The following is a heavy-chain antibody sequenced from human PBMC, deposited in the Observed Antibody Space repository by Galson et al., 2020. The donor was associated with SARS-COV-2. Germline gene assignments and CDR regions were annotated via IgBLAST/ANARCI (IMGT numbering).Heavy chain of an antibody. V-gene: IGHV4-39*07. Sequence: ASETLSLTCSVSGGSATSDSHYWGRLRQPPGKGLEWIVTMFYAGSTYYNPSLKSPVTISVDTSKNQFSLQLTSLTAADAGVYYCGAVMGGRDGPFEVWGQGTRVTVSS. CDR2: MFYAGST. J-gene: IGHJ3*01. CDR1: GGSATSDSHY. D-gene: IGHD1-26*01. CDR3: GAVMGGRDGPFEV.